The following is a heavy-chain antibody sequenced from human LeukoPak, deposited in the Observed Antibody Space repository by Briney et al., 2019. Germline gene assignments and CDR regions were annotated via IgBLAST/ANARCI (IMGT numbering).Heavy chain of an antibody. Sequence: ASVKVSCMASGGTFSSYAISWVRQAPGQGLEWMGGIIPIFGTANYAQKFQGRVTITADESTSTAYMELSSLRSEDTAVYYCAGSSSWSPPSFVSAFDIWGQGTMVTVSS. D-gene: IGHD6-13*01. J-gene: IGHJ3*02. V-gene: IGHV1-69*13. CDR2: IIPIFGTA. CDR3: AGSSSWSPPSFVSAFDI. CDR1: GGTFSSYA.